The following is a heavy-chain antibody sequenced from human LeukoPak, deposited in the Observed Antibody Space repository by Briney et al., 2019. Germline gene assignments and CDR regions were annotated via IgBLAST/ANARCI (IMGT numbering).Heavy chain of an antibody. CDR3: ARGRFGVVIAGLYYYYGMDV. V-gene: IGHV1-69*13. CDR1: GYIFTAYA. Sequence: SVKVSCKASGYIFTAYAINWLRQAPGQGLEWMGGIIPIFGTANYVQKFQGRVTITADESTSTAYMELSSLRSEDTAVYYCARGRFGVVIAGLYYYYGMDVWGQGTTVTVSS. D-gene: IGHD3-3*01. J-gene: IGHJ6*02. CDR2: IIPIFGTA.